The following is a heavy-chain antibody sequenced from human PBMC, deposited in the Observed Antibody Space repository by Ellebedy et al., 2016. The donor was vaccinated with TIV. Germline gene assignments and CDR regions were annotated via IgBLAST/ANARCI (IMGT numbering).Heavy chain of an antibody. D-gene: IGHD3-10*01. CDR1: GGSISSSF. V-gene: IGHV4-59*01. J-gene: IGHJ3*01. Sequence: SETLSLTCTVSGGSISSSFWNWVRQPPGKALEWIGYLYYSGNTNYNPSLNSRVTISLDTSTNQFSLRLTSVTAADTAVYYCARDGDLYNSGSYRAFDVWGQGTVVTVSS. CDR3: ARDGDLYNSGSYRAFDV. CDR2: LYYSGNT.